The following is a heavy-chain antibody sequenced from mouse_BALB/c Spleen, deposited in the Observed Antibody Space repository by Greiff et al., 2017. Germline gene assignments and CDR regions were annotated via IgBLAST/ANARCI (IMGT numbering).Heavy chain of an antibody. D-gene: IGHD1-1*01. Sequence: VQLQQSGAELVRSGASVKLSCTASGFNIKDYYMHWVKQRPEQGLEWIGWIDPENGDTEYASKFQGKATMTADTSSNTAYLQLSSLTSEDTAVYYCNAYDYGGFAYWGQGTLVTVSA. CDR1: GFNIKDYY. CDR3: NAYDYGGFAY. J-gene: IGHJ3*01. V-gene: IGHV14-4*02. CDR2: IDPENGDT.